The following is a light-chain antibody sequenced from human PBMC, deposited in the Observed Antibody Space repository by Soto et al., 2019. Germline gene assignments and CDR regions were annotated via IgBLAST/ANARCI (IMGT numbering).Light chain of an antibody. Sequence: QMTQSTSTLSASVGDRVTITCRASQSVNKCLAWFQQKPGKVPKLLIFDASTLQTGVPSRFGGGGSGTEFTLTISGLQPDDFATYYCQQSYSTPVTFGQGTKVDI. CDR3: QQSYSTPVT. J-gene: IGKJ1*01. CDR1: QSVNKC. V-gene: IGKV1-5*01. CDR2: DAS.